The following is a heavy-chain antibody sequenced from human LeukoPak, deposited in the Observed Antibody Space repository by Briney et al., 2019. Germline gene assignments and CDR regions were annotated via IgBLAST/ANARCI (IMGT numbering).Heavy chain of an antibody. V-gene: IGHV4-31*03. J-gene: IGHJ5*02. CDR3: ARVRQAVAVAGLNWFDP. Sequence: PSETLSLTCTVSGGSISSGGHYWGWIRQHPGKGLEWIGYIYYSGTTYYNPSLQSRVTISVDTSKNQFSLKLSSVAAADTAVHYCARVRQAVAVAGLNWFDPWGQGTLVTVSS. CDR2: IYYSGTT. CDR1: GGSISSGGHY. D-gene: IGHD6-19*01.